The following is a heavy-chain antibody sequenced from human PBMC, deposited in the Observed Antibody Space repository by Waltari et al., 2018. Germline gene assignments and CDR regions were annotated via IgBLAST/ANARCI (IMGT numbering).Heavy chain of an antibody. CDR1: GFTFGDDA. D-gene: IGHD2-2*01. CDR3: TRMPRLDWFDP. J-gene: IGHJ5*02. V-gene: IGHV3-49*04. Sequence: EVQLVESGGGLVQPGRSLRLSCTASGFTFGDDAMSWVRQAPGKGVEWVGSISSKAYGWTTEYAASVNGRFTISSDDSTSIAYLQMSSLKPEDTAVYYCTRMPRLDWFDPWGQGTLVTVSS. CDR2: ISSKAYGWTT.